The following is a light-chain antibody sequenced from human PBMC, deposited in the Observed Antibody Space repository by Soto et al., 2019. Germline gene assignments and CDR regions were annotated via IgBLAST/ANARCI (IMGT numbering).Light chain of an antibody. V-gene: IGKV1-39*01. CDR2: AAS. CDR3: QQSFSTPT. CDR1: QSINYY. J-gene: IGKJ4*01. Sequence: DIQMTQSPSSLSASVGDRVTITCRASQSINYYLNWYQQKPGKAPKVLIYAASSLQSGVPSRFSGSGSATEFTLTISRLQPEDYATYYCQQSFSTPTFGGGTKGEIK.